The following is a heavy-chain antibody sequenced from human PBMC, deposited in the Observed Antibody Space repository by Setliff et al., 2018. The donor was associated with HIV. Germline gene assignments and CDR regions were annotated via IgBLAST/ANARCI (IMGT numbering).Heavy chain of an antibody. CDR1: GGSISSSSYY. CDR2: IYYSGST. J-gene: IGHJ6*02. Sequence: SETLSLTCTVSGGSISSSSYYWGWIRQPPGKGLEWIGSIYYSGSTYYNPSLKGRVTISLDTSRTHFSLKVNSVTAADTAIYFCARGGPTVAYAVDVWGQGTTVTVSS. V-gene: IGHV4-39*02. D-gene: IGHD4-17*01. CDR3: ARGGPTVAYAVDV.